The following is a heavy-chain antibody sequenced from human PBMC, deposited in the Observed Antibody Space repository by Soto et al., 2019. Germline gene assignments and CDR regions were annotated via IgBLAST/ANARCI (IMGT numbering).Heavy chain of an antibody. CDR2: IYYSGKT. V-gene: IGHV4-39*01. Sequence: QLQLQESGPGLVKPSETLSLICPVSGGSISSSSYYWGWIRQPPGTGLEWIGSIYYSGKTYYNPSLKSRVPISGDTARNQFSRKRSSVTAADRTVYYDASLIHCRATACYFGYWCHGTMVIVST. CDR1: GGSISSSSYY. J-gene: IGHJ4*03. D-gene: IGHD2-15*01. CDR3: ASLIHCRATACYFGY.